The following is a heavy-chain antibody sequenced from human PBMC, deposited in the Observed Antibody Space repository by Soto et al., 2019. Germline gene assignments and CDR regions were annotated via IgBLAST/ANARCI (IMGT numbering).Heavy chain of an antibody. Sequence: PSETLSLTCTVSGGSISSGDYYWSWIRQPPGKGLEWIGYIYYSGSTYYNPSLKSRVTITVDTSKNQFSLKLSSVTAADTAVYYCARDCLSYYYGMDVWGQGTTVTVSS. V-gene: IGHV4-30-4*01. J-gene: IGHJ6*02. CDR1: GGSISSGDYY. CDR3: ARDCLSYYYGMDV. CDR2: IYYSGST.